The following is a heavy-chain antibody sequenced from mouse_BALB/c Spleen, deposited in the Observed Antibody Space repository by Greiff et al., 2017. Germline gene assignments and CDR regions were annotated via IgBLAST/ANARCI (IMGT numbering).Heavy chain of an antibody. CDR1: GFTFSSFG. V-gene: IGHV5-17*02. CDR2: ISSGSSTI. Sequence: EVKVEESGGGLVQPGGSRKLSCAASGFTFSSFGMHWVRQAPEKGLEWVAYISSGSSTIYYADTVKGRFTISRDNPKNTLFLQMTSLRSEDTAMYYCARSGGAPRVFDYWGQGTTLTVSA. J-gene: IGHJ2*01. D-gene: IGHD4-1*01. CDR3: ARSGGAPRVFDY.